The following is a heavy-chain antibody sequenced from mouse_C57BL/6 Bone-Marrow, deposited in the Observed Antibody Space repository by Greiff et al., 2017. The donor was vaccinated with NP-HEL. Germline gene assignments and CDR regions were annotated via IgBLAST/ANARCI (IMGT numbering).Heavy chain of an antibody. D-gene: IGHD2-4*01. J-gene: IGHJ3*01. Sequence: EVKVVESGGGLVKPGGSLKLSCAASGFTFSDYGMHWVRQAPEKGLEWVAYISSGSSTIDYADTVKGRFTISRDNAKNTLFLQMTSLRSEDTAMYYCARRNDYDWFAYWGQGTLVTVSA. V-gene: IGHV5-17*01. CDR1: GFTFSDYG. CDR3: ARRNDYDWFAY. CDR2: ISSGSSTI.